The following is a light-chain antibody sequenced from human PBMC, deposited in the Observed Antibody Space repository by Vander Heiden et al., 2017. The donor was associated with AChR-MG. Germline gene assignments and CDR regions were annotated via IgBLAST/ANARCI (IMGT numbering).Light chain of an antibody. V-gene: IGLV2-8*01. CDR2: GVS. Sequence: MIYGVSKRPSGVPDRFSGSKSGYTASLTVSVLQAEEEADYYCISDATNNNFVFGGGTKLTVL. CDR3: ISDATNNNFV. J-gene: IGLJ3*02.